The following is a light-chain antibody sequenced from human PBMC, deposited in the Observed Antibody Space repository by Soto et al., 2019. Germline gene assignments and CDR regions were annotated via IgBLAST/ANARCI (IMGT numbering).Light chain of an antibody. V-gene: IGLV1-40*01. Sequence: QPVLTQPPSVSGAPGQRVTISCTGSSSNIGAGYDVHWYQQFPGTAPKLLIYANNNRPSGVPDRFSASKSGTSASLAITGLQADDEADYYCQSYDTNLREVFGTGTKLTVL. CDR1: SSNIGAGYD. CDR2: ANN. CDR3: QSYDTNLREV. J-gene: IGLJ1*01.